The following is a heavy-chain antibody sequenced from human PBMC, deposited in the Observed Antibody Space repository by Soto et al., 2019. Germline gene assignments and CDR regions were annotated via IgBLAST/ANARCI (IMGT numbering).Heavy chain of an antibody. Sequence: QVQLVQSGAEVRQPASSVKVSCKTSGSTFSSYAISWVRQAPGQGLEWMGGIVPIVDTSTYAQKFQGRVTITADESTSPAYMELSSLRSDDTAVYYCVRVVAIPGYPDYWGQGTLVTVSS. CDR3: VRVVAIPGYPDY. V-gene: IGHV1-69*12. CDR2: IVPIVDTS. J-gene: IGHJ4*02. D-gene: IGHD5-12*01. CDR1: GSTFSSYA.